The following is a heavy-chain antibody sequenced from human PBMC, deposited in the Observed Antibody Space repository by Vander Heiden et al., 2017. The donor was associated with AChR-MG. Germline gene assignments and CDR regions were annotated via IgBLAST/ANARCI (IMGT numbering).Heavy chain of an antibody. CDR1: GASVSTTFGV. D-gene: IGHD2-15*01. J-gene: IGHJ3*01. V-gene: IGHV6-1*01. Sequence: QVHLQQSGPGLVPPSPTLSPTCGSPGASVSTTFGVSHWTRQSLPSGLDWLGRACLRAKWEIDYAVSMKGRISINPDTSKNQLSLQLSAVAPEDTAVYFCARVAAGAARAFDVWGQGTVVTVSS. CDR2: ACLRAKWEI. CDR3: ARVAAGAARAFDV.